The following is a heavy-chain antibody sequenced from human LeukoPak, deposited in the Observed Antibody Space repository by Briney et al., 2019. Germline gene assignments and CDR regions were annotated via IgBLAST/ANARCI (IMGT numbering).Heavy chain of an antibody. Sequence: PGGSLRLSCAASEFTFNTYIMNWVRQAPGKGLEWVSGINWNGGSTNYADSVKGRFTISRDNAENSLYLQMNSLRAEDTAVYYCARGAPYCSGGSCMYYFDYWGQGTLVTVSS. J-gene: IGHJ4*02. CDR3: ARGAPYCSGGSCMYYFDY. V-gene: IGHV3-20*04. CDR2: INWNGGST. D-gene: IGHD2-15*01. CDR1: EFTFNTYI.